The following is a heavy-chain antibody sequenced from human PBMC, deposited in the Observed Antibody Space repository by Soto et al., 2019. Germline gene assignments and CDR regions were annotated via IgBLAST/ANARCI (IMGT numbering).Heavy chain of an antibody. Sequence: QVQLVQSGAEGKNPGAPVKVPCRASGNTFTIYVTSGWRQAPGQGLEWMGWVSGYNGNTDYAQNLQDRVTLTTDASTSSVYMELRSLRSDDTAVYYCARVDYYDSSGYYGYWGQGTLITVSS. CDR2: VSGYNGNT. CDR1: GNTFTIYV. J-gene: IGHJ4*02. CDR3: ARVDYYDSSGYYGY. D-gene: IGHD3-22*01. V-gene: IGHV1-18*04.